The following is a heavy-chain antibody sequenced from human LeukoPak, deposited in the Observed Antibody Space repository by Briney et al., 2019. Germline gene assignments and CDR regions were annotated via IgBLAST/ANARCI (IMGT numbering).Heavy chain of an antibody. Sequence: PGGSLRLSCAASGFTFSSYAMTWVCQAPGKGLEWVSSISGSGISTYYADSVKGRFAISRDNSKNTLYLQMYSLRAEDTAVYFCARAEPGIAVAGTNWYFDLWGRGTLVTVSS. CDR3: ARAEPGIAVAGTNWYFDL. D-gene: IGHD6-19*01. V-gene: IGHV3-23*01. J-gene: IGHJ2*01. CDR2: ISGSGIST. CDR1: GFTFSSYA.